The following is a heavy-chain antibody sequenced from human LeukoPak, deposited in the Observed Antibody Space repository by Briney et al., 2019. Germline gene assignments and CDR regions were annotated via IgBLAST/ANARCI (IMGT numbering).Heavy chain of an antibody. D-gene: IGHD6-13*01. CDR2: IIPIFGTA. CDR1: GGTFSSYA. CDR3: ARSSSSWYAAHDY. V-gene: IGHV1-69*13. J-gene: IGHJ4*02. Sequence: SVKVSCKASGGTFSSYAISWVRQAPGQGLEWMGGIIPIFGTANYAQKFQGRVTITADESTSTAYMELSSLRSEDTAVYYCARSSSSWYAAHDYWGQGTLVTVSS.